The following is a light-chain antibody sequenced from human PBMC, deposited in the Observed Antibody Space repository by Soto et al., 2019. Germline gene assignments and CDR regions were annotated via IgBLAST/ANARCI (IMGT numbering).Light chain of an antibody. Sequence: QSVLTQPPSVSAAPGQKVTISCSGSSFDIENNYVSWYQQLPGTAPKLLIYDNNKRPSGIPDRFSGSKSGTSATLGITGLQTGDEADYYCGTWDSSLSVYAFGTGTKVTVL. V-gene: IGLV1-51*01. J-gene: IGLJ1*01. CDR2: DNN. CDR3: GTWDSSLSVYA. CDR1: SFDIENNY.